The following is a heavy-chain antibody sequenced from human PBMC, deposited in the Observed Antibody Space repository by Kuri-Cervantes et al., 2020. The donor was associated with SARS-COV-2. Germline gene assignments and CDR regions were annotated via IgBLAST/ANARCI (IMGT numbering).Heavy chain of an antibody. CDR2: IYVGSRST. CDR3: AKDRIACSGGSCYRLGMAYYYYYGMDV. V-gene: IGHV3-23*03. CDR1: GFTFSKYA. J-gene: IGHJ6*02. D-gene: IGHD2-15*01. Sequence: GESLKISCVASGFTFSKYAMGWVRQGPGKGLEWVSVIYVGSRSTNYADSVKGRFTIARDDSKNTLYLQMNSLRAEDTAVYYFAKDRIACSGGSCYRLGMAYYYYYGMDVWGQGTTVTVSS.